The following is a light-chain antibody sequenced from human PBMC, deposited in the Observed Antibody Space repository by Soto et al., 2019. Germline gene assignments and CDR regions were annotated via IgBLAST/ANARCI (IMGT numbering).Light chain of an antibody. CDR1: SSDVGGYNL. V-gene: IGLV2-23*01. CDR3: CSHAGSSSYVL. CDR2: ENS. J-gene: IGLJ2*01. Sequence: QSVLTQPASVSGSPGQSIAISCTGTSSDVGGYNLVSWYHQHPGKAPKFLIYENSKRLSGVSDRFSGSKSGNTASLTISGLQAEDEADYYCCSHAGSSSYVLFGGGTKLTVL.